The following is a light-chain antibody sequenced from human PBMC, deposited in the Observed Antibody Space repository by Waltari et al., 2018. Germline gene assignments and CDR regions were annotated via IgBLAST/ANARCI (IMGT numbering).Light chain of an antibody. CDR3: QQYGSSPPYT. CDR1: QSVNSNY. V-gene: IGKV3-20*01. J-gene: IGKJ2*01. Sequence: EIVLTQSPGTLSLSPGERATLSCRASQSVNSNYLAWYQQKPGQAPRLLIYGASSMATGIPDRFSGSGSGTDFIFTISRLEPEDFAVYYCQQYGSSPPYTFGQGTKLEIK. CDR2: GAS.